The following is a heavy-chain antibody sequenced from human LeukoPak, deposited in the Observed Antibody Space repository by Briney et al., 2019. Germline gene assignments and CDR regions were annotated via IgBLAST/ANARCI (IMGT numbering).Heavy chain of an antibody. CDR3: ARHLNYYLDY. CDR2: ISSDGSIT. CDR1: GFTFSTYW. J-gene: IGHJ4*02. Sequence: TGGSLRLSCAASGFTFSTYWMHWVRQAPGKGLVWVLRISSDGSITGYADSVKGRFTISRDNAKNTLYLQMNSLRAEDTAVYYCARHLNYYLDYWGQGTLVTVSS. V-gene: IGHV3-74*01. D-gene: IGHD3-10*01.